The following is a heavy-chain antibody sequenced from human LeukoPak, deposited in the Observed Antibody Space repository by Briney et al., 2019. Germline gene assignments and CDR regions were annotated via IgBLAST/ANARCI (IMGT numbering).Heavy chain of an antibody. D-gene: IGHD3-22*01. CDR3: ARGDSSIYYYYMDV. Sequence: GASVKVSCKASGYTFTSHYMHWVRQAPGQGLEWMGGIIPIFGTANYAQKFQGRVTITADESTSTAYMELSSLRSEDTAVYYCARGDSSIYYYYMDVWGKGTTVTISS. CDR1: GYTFTSHY. V-gene: IGHV1-69*13. J-gene: IGHJ6*03. CDR2: IIPIFGTA.